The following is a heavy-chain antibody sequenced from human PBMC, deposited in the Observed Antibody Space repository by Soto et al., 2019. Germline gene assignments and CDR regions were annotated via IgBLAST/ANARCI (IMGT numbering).Heavy chain of an antibody. Sequence: SVKVSCKASGGTFSSYAISWVRQAPGQGLEWMGGIIPIFGTADYAQKFQGRVTITADESTSTAYMELSSLRSEDTAVYYCASHGYSYGYLFDYWGQGTLVTVAS. D-gene: IGHD5-18*01. V-gene: IGHV1-69*13. J-gene: IGHJ4*02. CDR1: GGTFSSYA. CDR3: ASHGYSYGYLFDY. CDR2: IIPIFGTA.